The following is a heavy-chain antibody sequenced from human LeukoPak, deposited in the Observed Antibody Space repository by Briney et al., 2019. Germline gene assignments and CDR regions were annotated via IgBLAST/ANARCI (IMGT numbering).Heavy chain of an antibody. J-gene: IGHJ4*02. CDR3: ARRGGCISTSCNLDY. CDR2: INPNGGGT. V-gene: IGHV1-46*03. CDR1: GYTFTSYY. Sequence: ASVKVSCKPSGYTFTSYYMHWMRQAPGQGLEWVGMINPNGGGTSSAQKFQGRVTMTRATSTSTVYMDLSSLRSEDTAIYYCARRGGCISTSCNLDYWGQGTLVTVSS. D-gene: IGHD2-2*01.